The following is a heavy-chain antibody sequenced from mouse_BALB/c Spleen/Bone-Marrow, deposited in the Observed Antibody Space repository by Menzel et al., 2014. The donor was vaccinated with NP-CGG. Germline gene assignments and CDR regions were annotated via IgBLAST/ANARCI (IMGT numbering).Heavy chain of an antibody. D-gene: IGHD1-1*01. CDR2: IDPAIGNS. V-gene: IGHV14-3*02. J-gene: IGHJ4*01. CDR1: GFNIKDTY. Sequence: VQLQQSGAELVRPGASVKLSCTASGFNIKDTYIHWVKQRPEQGLEWIGRIDPAIGNSKYGPKFQGKATFTSGTSSNTAYLQLSSLTSEDTAVYYCARRYYNMAMDYWGQGTSVTVSS. CDR3: ARRYYNMAMDY.